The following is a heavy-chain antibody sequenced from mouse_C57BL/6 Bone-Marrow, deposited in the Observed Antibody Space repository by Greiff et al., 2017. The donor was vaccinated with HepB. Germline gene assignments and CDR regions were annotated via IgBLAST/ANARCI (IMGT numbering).Heavy chain of an antibody. J-gene: IGHJ2*01. D-gene: IGHD2-1*01. CDR1: GFSFNTYA. CDR2: IRSKSNNYAT. CDR3: VRQDGNYVFDY. Sequence: EVMLVESGGGLVQPKGSLKLSCAASGFSFNTYAMNWVRQAPGKGLEWVARIRSKSNNYATYYADSVKDRFTISRDDSESMLYLQMNNLKTEDTAMYYCVRQDGNYVFDYWGQGTTLTVSS. V-gene: IGHV10-1*01.